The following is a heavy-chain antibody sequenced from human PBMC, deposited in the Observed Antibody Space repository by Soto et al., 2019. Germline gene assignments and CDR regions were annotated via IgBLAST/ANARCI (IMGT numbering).Heavy chain of an antibody. CDR1: GGTFSSYA. CDR3: ARSGVVVVAATRPYYYGMDV. D-gene: IGHD2-15*01. Sequence: QVQLVQSGAEVKKPGSSVKVSCKASGGTFSSYAISWVRQAPGQGLEWMGGIIPIFGTANYAQKFQGRVTITADESTSTAYMELSSLRSEDTAVYYCARSGVVVVAATRPYYYGMDVWGQGTTVTVSS. J-gene: IGHJ6*02. CDR2: IIPIFGTA. V-gene: IGHV1-69*01.